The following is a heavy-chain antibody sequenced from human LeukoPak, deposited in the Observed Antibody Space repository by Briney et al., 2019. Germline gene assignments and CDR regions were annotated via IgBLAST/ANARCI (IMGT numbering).Heavy chain of an antibody. J-gene: IGHJ6*02. Sequence: PSETLSLTCTVSGGSISSYYWSWIRQPPGKGLEWIGYIYYSGSTNYNPSLKSRVTISVDTSKNQFPLKLSSVTAADTAVYYCARGITYYDILTGPIKHYYYYYGMDVWGQGTTVTVSS. CDR2: IYYSGST. V-gene: IGHV4-59*01. CDR3: ARGITYYDILTGPIKHYYYYYGMDV. D-gene: IGHD3-9*01. CDR1: GGSISSYY.